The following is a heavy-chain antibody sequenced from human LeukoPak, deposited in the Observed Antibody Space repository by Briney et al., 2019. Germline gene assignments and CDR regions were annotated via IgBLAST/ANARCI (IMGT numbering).Heavy chain of an antibody. J-gene: IGHJ6*02. CDR2: IIPIFGTA. D-gene: IGHD6-6*01. CDR3: ARTSIAARRGYYYYGMDV. Sequence: SVKVSCKASGGTFSSYAISWVRQAPGQGLEWMGGIIPIFGTANYAQKFQGRVTITADESTSTAYMELSSLRSEDTAVYYCARTSIAARRGYYYYGMDVWGQGTAVTVSS. CDR1: GGTFSSYA. V-gene: IGHV1-69*13.